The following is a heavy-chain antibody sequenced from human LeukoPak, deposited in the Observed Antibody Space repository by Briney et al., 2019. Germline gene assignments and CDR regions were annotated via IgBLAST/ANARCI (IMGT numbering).Heavy chain of an antibody. CDR2: TRNKANSYTT. J-gene: IGHJ3*02. CDR1: GFTFSDHY. CDR3: ARDLDI. V-gene: IGHV3-72*01. Sequence: GGSLRLSCAASGFTFSDHYMDWVRQAPGEGLEWVGRTRNKANSYTTEYAASVKGRFTISRDDSKNSLYLQTNSLKTEDTAVYYCARDLDIWGQGTMVTVSS.